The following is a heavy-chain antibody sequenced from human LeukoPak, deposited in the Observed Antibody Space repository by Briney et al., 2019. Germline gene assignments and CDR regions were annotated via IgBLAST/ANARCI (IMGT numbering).Heavy chain of an antibody. Sequence: PGGSLRLSCAASGLTVSSSYVSWVRQAPGKGLEWVSIIYNDGSTYYAGSMKGRFTISRDNSKNTLYLQVNSLRAEDTSMYYCARNILFVFDIWGQGTMVTVSS. V-gene: IGHV3-53*01. CDR1: GLTVSSSY. J-gene: IGHJ3*02. D-gene: IGHD2/OR15-2a*01. CDR3: ARNILFVFDI. CDR2: IYNDGST.